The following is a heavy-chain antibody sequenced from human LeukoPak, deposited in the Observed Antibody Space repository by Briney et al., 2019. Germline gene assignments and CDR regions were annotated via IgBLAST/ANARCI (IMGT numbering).Heavy chain of an antibody. Sequence: GGSLRLSCAASGFTFSSYAMHWVRQAPGKGLEWVAVISYDGSNKYYADSVKGRFTISRDNARNSLYLQMNSLRAEDTAVYYCAELGITMIGGVWGKGTTVTISS. V-gene: IGHV3-30*04. J-gene: IGHJ6*04. CDR3: AELGITMIGGV. CDR1: GFTFSSYA. CDR2: ISYDGSNK. D-gene: IGHD3-10*02.